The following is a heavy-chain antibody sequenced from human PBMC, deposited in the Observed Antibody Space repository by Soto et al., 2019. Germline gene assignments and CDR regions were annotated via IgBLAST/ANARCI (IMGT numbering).Heavy chain of an antibody. V-gene: IGHV4-39*01. J-gene: IGHJ6*02. D-gene: IGHD3-3*01. CDR3: AGSYDFWSGYYTAYYYGMDV. Sequence: SETLSLTCTVSGGSISSGGYYWSWIRQPPGKGLEWIGSIYYSGSTYYNPSLKSRVTISVDTSKNQFSLKLSSVTAADTAVYYCAGSYDFWSGYYTAYYYGMDVWGQGTTVTVSS. CDR2: IYYSGST. CDR1: GGSISSGGYY.